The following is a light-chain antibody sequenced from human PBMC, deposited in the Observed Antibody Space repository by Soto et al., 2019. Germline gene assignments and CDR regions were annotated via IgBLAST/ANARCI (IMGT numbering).Light chain of an antibody. CDR1: QSLGSGY. J-gene: IGKJ1*01. CDR3: QQYGSRPVT. V-gene: IGKV3-20*01. CDR2: AAS. Sequence: EIVLTQSPGTLSLSPGDRATLSCRASQSLGSGYLAWYQQKPGQAPRILIYAASTRATGIPDRFSGSGSGTDFSLTISRLEPEDFAVYYCQQYGSRPVTFGQGTKVDIK.